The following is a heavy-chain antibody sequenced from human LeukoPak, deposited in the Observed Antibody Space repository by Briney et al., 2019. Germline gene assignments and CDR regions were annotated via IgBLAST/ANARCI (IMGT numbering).Heavy chain of an antibody. Sequence: ASVKVSCKASGYTFSNCAMHWVRQAPGQRLEWMGWINVGNGNTKYSQKFQGRATVTRDTSASTAYMELNSLRSEDTAVYYCARDLGSRYNYYYYIMDVWGQGTTVTVSS. CDR2: INVGNGNT. CDR3: ARDLGSRYNYYYYIMDV. V-gene: IGHV1-3*01. J-gene: IGHJ6*02. CDR1: GYTFSNCA. D-gene: IGHD6-13*01.